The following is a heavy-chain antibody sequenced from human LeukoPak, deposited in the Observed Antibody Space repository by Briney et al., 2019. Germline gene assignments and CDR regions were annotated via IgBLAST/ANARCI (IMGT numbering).Heavy chain of an antibody. CDR1: GITFSSYS. D-gene: IGHD3-10*01. CDR3: GKDMSPGGLDN. V-gene: IGHV3-9*01. CDR2: IYWNSGRI. Sequence: GGSLRLSCVASGITFSSYSMNWVRQAPGKGLEWVSGIYWNSGRIGYADSVKGRFTISRDNAKNSLYLQMNSLRAEDTALYYCGKDMSPGGLDNWGQGTLVTVSS. J-gene: IGHJ4*02.